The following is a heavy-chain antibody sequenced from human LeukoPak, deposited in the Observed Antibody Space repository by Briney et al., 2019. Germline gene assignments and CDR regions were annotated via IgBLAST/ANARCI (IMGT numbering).Heavy chain of an antibody. Sequence: GGSLRLSCAASGFTFSSYVMSWVRQAPGKGLEWVSAISDSGRDTYFADSVKGRFTISRDNSKNALYLQMNSLRAEDSAIYYCAKRVPYSSSSVYFDYWGQGTLVTVSS. CDR2: ISDSGRDT. J-gene: IGHJ4*02. CDR1: GFTFSSYV. V-gene: IGHV3-23*01. CDR3: AKRVPYSSSSVYFDY. D-gene: IGHD6-6*01.